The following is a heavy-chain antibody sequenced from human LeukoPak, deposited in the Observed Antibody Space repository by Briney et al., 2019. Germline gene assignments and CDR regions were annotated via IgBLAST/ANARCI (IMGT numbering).Heavy chain of an antibody. V-gene: IGHV3-33*01. Sequence: PGGSLRLSWAASGFTVSSYGMHWVRQAPGKGLGWVAVIWYDGSNKYYADSVKGRFTISRDNSKNTPYLQMNSLRAEDTAVYYCARDRYYGSGRGFDYWGQGTLVTVSS. CDR3: ARDRYYGSGRGFDY. CDR2: IWYDGSNK. D-gene: IGHD3-10*01. J-gene: IGHJ4*02. CDR1: GFTVSSYG.